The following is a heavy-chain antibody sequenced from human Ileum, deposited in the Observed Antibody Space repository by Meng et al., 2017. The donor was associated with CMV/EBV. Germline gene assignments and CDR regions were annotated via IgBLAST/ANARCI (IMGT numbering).Heavy chain of an antibody. CDR1: GASLSTSDYY. J-gene: IGHJ4*02. Sequence: QLQLQESGPGLVKPSETLSLTCTVSGASLSTSDYYWAYIRQSPRKGLEWIGSVYYNGRTYSNSSLESRVTMSLDTSKNQFSLRLSSVTAADTAMYFCAREKSGSHFDSWGQGTLVTVSS. CDR2: VYYNGRT. V-gene: IGHV4-39*07. CDR3: AREKSGSHFDS. D-gene: IGHD5-12*01.